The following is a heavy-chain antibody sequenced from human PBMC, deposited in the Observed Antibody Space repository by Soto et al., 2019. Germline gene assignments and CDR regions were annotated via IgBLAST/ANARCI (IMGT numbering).Heavy chain of an antibody. Sequence: SETLSLTCTVSGGSISSGGYYWSWIRQHPGKGLEWIGYIYYSGSTYYNPSLKSRVTISVDTSKNQFSLKLSSVTAADTAVYYCARSPGSTTANYFDYWGQGALVTVSS. CDR2: IYYSGST. V-gene: IGHV4-31*03. D-gene: IGHD2-21*02. CDR3: ARSPGSTTANYFDY. CDR1: GGSISSGGYY. J-gene: IGHJ4*02.